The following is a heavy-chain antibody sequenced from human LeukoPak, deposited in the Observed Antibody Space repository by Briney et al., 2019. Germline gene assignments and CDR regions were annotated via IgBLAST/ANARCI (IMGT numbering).Heavy chain of an antibody. D-gene: IGHD3-16*01. CDR2: INHSGST. J-gene: IGHJ5*02. V-gene: IGHV4-34*01. CDR3: AREITFGGSTNWFDP. CDR1: GGSFSGYY. Sequence: SETLSLTCAVSGGSFSGYYWSWIRQPPGKGLEWIGEINHSGSTNYNPSLKSRVTISVDTSKNQFSLKLSSVTAADTAVYYCAREITFGGSTNWFDPWGQGTLVTVSS.